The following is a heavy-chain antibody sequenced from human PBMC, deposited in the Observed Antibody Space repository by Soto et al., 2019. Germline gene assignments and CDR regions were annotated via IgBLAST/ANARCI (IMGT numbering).Heavy chain of an antibody. CDR3: ARGYSSSPRGYYYYGMDV. D-gene: IGHD6-6*01. J-gene: IGHJ6*02. CDR2: IYYSGGT. CDR1: GGSISSYY. V-gene: IGHV4-59*01. Sequence: SETLSLTCTVSGGSISSYYWSWIRQPPGKGLEWIGYIYYSGGTNYNPSLKSRVTISVDTSKNQFSLKLSSVTAADTAVYYCARGYSSSPRGYYYYGMDVWGPGTTVTVSS.